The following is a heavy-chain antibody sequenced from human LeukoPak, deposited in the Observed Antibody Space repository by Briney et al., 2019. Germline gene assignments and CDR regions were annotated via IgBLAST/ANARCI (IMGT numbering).Heavy chain of an antibody. J-gene: IGHJ4*02. CDR2: ISSSGSTI. CDR1: GFTFSDYY. D-gene: IGHD3-10*01. Sequence: PGGSLRLSCAASGFTFSDYYMSWIRQAPGKGLEWVSYISSSGSTIYYADSVKGRFTISRDNSRNTLYLQMNSLRAEDTAVYYCAKDGHYYGSGSTHFDYWGQGTLVTVSS. V-gene: IGHV3-11*01. CDR3: AKDGHYYGSGSTHFDY.